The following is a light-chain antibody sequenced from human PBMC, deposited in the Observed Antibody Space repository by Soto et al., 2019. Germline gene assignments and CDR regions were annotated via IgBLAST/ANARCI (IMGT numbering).Light chain of an antibody. Sequence: EIVLTQSPGTLSLSPGERATLSCRASQTVSSSYLAWYQQKPGQAPRLLIYAASSRATGIPDRFGGSGSGTDFTLSISRLEPEDFAVYYCQHYANSVYTVGQGTKLDIK. CDR2: AAS. J-gene: IGKJ2*01. CDR3: QHYANSVYT. CDR1: QTVSSSY. V-gene: IGKV3-20*01.